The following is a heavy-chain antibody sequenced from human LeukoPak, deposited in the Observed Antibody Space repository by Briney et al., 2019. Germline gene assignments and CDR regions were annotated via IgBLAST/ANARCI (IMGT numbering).Heavy chain of an antibody. CDR1: GYTFTSYG. D-gene: IGHD6-19*01. Sequence: GASVKVSCKASGYTFTSYGISWVRQAPGQGLEWMGWISAYNGNTNYAQKLQGRVTMTTDTSTSTAYMELRSLRSDDTAVYYCVRGSVGVLGVAGNDYWGQGTLVTVSS. V-gene: IGHV1-18*01. J-gene: IGHJ4*02. CDR3: VRGSVGVLGVAGNDY. CDR2: ISAYNGNT.